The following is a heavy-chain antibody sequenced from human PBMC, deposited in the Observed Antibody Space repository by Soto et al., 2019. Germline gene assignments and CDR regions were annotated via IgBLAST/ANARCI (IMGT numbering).Heavy chain of an antibody. J-gene: IGHJ4*02. V-gene: IGHV3-9*01. CDR3: TKDHGYKSGYHDY. CDR1: GFTFDDYA. CDR2: ISWNSGYI. D-gene: IGHD3-9*01. Sequence: EVQLVESGGGLVQPGRSLRLSCAASGFTFDDYAMHWVRQAPGKGLEWVSGISWNSGYIAYADPVKGRFTISRDNAKNSLYLQMNSLRPDDTALYYCTKDHGYKSGYHDYWGQGTLVTVSS.